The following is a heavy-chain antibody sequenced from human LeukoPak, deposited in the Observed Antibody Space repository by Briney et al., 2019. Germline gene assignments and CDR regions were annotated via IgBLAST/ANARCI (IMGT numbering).Heavy chain of an antibody. D-gene: IGHD3-16*01. V-gene: IGHV3-48*04. J-gene: IGHJ3*02. Sequence: GGSLRLSCSASGFTFTSYSMNWVRQAPGKGLEWVSYIISSSSIIYYADSVKGRFTISRDNAKNSLYLQMNSLRAEDTAIYYCARDTSHDIGGIRNAFDIWGQGTMVTVSS. CDR2: IISSSSII. CDR1: GFTFTSYS. CDR3: ARDTSHDIGGIRNAFDI.